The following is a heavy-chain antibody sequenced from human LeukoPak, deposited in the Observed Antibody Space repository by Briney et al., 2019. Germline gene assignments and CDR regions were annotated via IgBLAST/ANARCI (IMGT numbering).Heavy chain of an antibody. V-gene: IGHV4-31*03. CDR1: GVSISSGGYY. CDR3: AGGDSPLPSHY. J-gene: IGHJ4*02. CDR2: IYHSGST. Sequence: SETLSHTCTVSGVSISSGGYYWSWIRQHPGKGLEWIGYIYHSGSTYYNPSLKSRLTISVDASKNQFSLKLYSVTAADTAVYYCAGGDSPLPSHYWGQGALVTVSS.